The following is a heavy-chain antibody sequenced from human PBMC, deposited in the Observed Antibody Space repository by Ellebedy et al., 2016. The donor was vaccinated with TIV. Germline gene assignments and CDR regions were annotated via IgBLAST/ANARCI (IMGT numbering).Heavy chain of an antibody. Sequence: GGSLRLSXAASGFIFSGSAMHWVRQASGKGLEWVGRIRSKANSYATEYAASLKGRFIISRDDSKNTAYLRMNSLKTEDTAVYYCCRHGNNGWPNFDDWGQGTLVTVSS. J-gene: IGHJ4*02. D-gene: IGHD6-19*01. CDR2: IRSKANSYAT. V-gene: IGHV3-73*01. CDR1: GFIFSGSA. CDR3: CRHGNNGWPNFDD.